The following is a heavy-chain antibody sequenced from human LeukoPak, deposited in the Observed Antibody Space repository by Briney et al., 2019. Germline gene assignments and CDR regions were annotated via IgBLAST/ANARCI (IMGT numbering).Heavy chain of an antibody. V-gene: IGHV3-23*01. CDR1: GFTFSSYV. CDR2: IRGSDDST. J-gene: IGHJ4*02. D-gene: IGHD2-15*01. Sequence: GGSLRLPCATSGFTFSSYVMSWVRQAPGRGLEWVSLIRGSDDSTYYADSVKGRFTISRDDSRNTLNLQMNSLRADDTAVYYCARDGCSGGSCYGIDYWGQGTLVTVSS. CDR3: ARDGCSGGSCYGIDY.